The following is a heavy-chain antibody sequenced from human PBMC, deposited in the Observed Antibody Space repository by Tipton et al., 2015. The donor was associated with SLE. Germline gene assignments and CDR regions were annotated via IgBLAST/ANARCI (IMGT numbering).Heavy chain of an antibody. D-gene: IGHD3-10*01. J-gene: IGHJ3*02. CDR1: GYPFSSYY. Sequence: QVQLVQSGAEVKKPGASVKLSCKASGYPFSSYYIHWLRQAPGQGLEWMGWINPQFGGTHCAQRFQGRVTVTRDTSIGTTYMELSSLMSDDTAVYYCARAFSSFRGVSHDAFDIWGQGTMVTVSS. CDR3: ARAFSSFRGVSHDAFDI. CDR2: INPQFGGT. V-gene: IGHV1-2*02.